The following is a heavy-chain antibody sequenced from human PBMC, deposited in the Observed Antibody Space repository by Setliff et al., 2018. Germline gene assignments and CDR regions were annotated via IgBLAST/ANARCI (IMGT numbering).Heavy chain of an antibody. CDR2: ISSSSSTI. Sequence: GESLRLSCAASGFTFSSYSMNWVRQAPGKGLEWVSYISSSSSTIYYADSVKGRFTISRDNAKNSLYLQMNSLRAEDTAVYYCARGPYYDFWSGYGADAFDIWGQGTMVTVSS. V-gene: IGHV3-48*01. CDR3: ARGPYYDFWSGYGADAFDI. CDR1: GFTFSSYS. J-gene: IGHJ3*02. D-gene: IGHD3-3*01.